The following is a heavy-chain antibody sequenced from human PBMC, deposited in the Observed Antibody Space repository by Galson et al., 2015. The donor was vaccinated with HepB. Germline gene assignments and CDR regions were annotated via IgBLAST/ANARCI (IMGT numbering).Heavy chain of an antibody. Sequence: SLRLSCAASEFAFGSYAMRWVRQAPGKGLEWVSAISNSGESTFSAASVKGRFPISRDNSENTLYLLMNSLRVEDTAVYYCSKGRFYDTNFSPPPAYYYYGMNVWGQGTTVTVSS. V-gene: IGHV3-23*01. CDR2: ISNSGEST. J-gene: IGHJ6*02. CDR3: SKGRFYDTNFSPPPAYYYYGMNV. D-gene: IGHD2/OR15-2a*01. CDR1: EFAFGSYA.